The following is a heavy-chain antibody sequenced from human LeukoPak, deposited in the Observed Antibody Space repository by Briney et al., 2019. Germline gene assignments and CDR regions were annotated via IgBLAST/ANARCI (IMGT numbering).Heavy chain of an antibody. V-gene: IGHV3-33*01. CDR2: IWYDGSNK. J-gene: IGHJ4*02. Sequence: PGRSLRLSCAASGFTLSSYGMHWVRQAPGKGLEWVAVIWYDGSNKYYADSVKGRFTISRDNSKNTLYLQMNSLRAEDTAVYYCARGDAIPLDYWGQGTLVTVSS. CDR3: ARGDAIPLDY. CDR1: GFTLSSYG.